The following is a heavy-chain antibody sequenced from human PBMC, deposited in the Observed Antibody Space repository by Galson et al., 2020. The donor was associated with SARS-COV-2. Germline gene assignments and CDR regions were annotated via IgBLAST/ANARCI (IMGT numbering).Heavy chain of an antibody. V-gene: IGHV4-30-2*01. CDR1: GGSISSGGYS. D-gene: IGHD5-18*01. CDR2: IYQSGAT. Sequence: SETLSLTCAVSGGSISSGGYSWTWIRQPPGKGLEWIGYIYQSGATHYNPSLKSRLTISVDRSKNQLSLHLRSVSVADSAVYYCARRYTYGLSPYWYFDLWGRGTLVTVSS. CDR3: ARRYTYGLSPYWYFDL. J-gene: IGHJ2*01.